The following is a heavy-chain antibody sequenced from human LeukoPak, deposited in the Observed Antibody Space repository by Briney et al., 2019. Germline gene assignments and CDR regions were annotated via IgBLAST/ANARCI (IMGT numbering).Heavy chain of an antibody. Sequence: PSETLSLTCTVSGGSINTDYWSWIRQPAGRGLEWIGRVYTSGNTKYNASLQSRVTMSIDTSTKQFFLKLSSVTAADTAVYYCASETLVGTTNYFDNWGQGTLVTVSS. V-gene: IGHV4-4*07. J-gene: IGHJ4*02. CDR3: ASETLVGTTNYFDN. D-gene: IGHD1-26*01. CDR2: VYTSGNT. CDR1: GGSINTDY.